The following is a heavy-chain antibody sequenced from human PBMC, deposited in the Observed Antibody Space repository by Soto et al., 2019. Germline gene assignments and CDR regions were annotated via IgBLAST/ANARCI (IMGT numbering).Heavy chain of an antibody. Sequence: QVQLNESGPGLVKPSATLSPSCTVSGGSVNSGSYYWAWIRQPPAKGLKWIGHISYSGNTDYSPPLRSRVTLSRDTSKKQFSLRLTSVTAADTAVYYCAGVLGGRTLSWFYFDNWGQGTLVTVS. D-gene: IGHD2-15*01. CDR3: AGVLGGRTLSWFYFDN. J-gene: IGHJ4*02. V-gene: IGHV4-61*01. CDR2: ISYSGNT. CDR1: GGSVNSGSYY.